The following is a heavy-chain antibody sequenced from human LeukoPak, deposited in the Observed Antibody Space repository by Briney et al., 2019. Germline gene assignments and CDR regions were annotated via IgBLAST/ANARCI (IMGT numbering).Heavy chain of an antibody. CDR3: AREIEGVGDILTGYYLGQAFDY. CDR1: GGSISSYY. Sequence: SETLSLTCSVSGGSISSYYWSWIRQPPGKGLEWIGYIHYSGSTNYNPSLKSRVTMSVDTSKNQFSLKLSSVTAADTAVYYCAREIEGVGDILTGYYLGQAFDYWGQGTLVTVSS. D-gene: IGHD3-9*01. CDR2: IHYSGST. J-gene: IGHJ4*02. V-gene: IGHV4-59*12.